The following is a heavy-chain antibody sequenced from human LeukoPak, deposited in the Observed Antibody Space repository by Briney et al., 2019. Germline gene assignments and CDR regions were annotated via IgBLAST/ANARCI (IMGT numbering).Heavy chain of an antibody. V-gene: IGHV1-8*01. CDR2: MNPRSSNS. Sequence: ASVKVSCKASGYTFTNYDINWVRQATGQGLEWMGWMNPRSSNSGYAQELQGRVTMTRNTAINPAYMELNSLRVEDTAVYYCVTSICCYDPSGYYPFDYWGQGTLVTVSS. J-gene: IGHJ4*02. CDR3: VTSICCYDPSGYYPFDY. CDR1: GYTFTNYD. D-gene: IGHD3-22*01.